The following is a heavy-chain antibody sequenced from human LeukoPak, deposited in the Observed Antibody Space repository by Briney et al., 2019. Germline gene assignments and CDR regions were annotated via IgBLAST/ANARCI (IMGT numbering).Heavy chain of an antibody. J-gene: IGHJ3*02. V-gene: IGHV4-59*01. Sequence: PSETLSLTCTVSGGSISNYHWSWIRQPPGQGLGWIGYIYYRGSTKYNPSLESRVTISVDMSKNQFSLKLNSVTAADTAVYYCVRVQADGHSDIWGQGTMVTVSS. D-gene: IGHD5-24*01. CDR1: GGSISNYH. CDR2: IYYRGST. CDR3: VRVQADGHSDI.